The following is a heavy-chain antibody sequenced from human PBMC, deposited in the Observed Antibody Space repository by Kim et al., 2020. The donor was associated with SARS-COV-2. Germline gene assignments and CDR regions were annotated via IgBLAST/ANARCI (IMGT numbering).Heavy chain of an antibody. V-gene: IGHV3-9*01. CDR1: GFTFGDYA. Sequence: GGSLRLSCAASGFTFGDYAMHWVRQAPGKGLEWVSGISWNSGSIGYADSVKGRFTISRDNAKNSLYLQMNSLRAEDTALYYCAKEHYDFWSGYYRDAFDIWGQGTMVTVSS. J-gene: IGHJ3*02. D-gene: IGHD3-3*01. CDR3: AKEHYDFWSGYYRDAFDI. CDR2: ISWNSGSI.